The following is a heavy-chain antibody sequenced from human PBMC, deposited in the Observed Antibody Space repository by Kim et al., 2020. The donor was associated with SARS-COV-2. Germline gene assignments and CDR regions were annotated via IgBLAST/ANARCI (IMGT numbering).Heavy chain of an antibody. CDR1: GCSIRLRSYY. Sequence: SETLSLTCTVSGCSIRLRSYYWGWIRKPPGKGLEWIGSIYYSGSTSYNPSLKSRVTISVDTSKNQFSLKLSSVTAADTAVYYCARHLSIGYFDYWGQGTLVTVSS. V-gene: IGHV4-39*01. J-gene: IGHJ4*02. CDR3: ARHLSIGYFDY. CDR2: IYYSGST.